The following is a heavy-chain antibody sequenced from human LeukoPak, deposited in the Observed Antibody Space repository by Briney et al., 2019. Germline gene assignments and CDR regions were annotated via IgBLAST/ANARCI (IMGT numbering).Heavy chain of an antibody. Sequence: GGSLRFSCAASGFTFSGYEMNWVRQAPGGGLEWVSYISSSASTIYYADSVKGRFTISRDNAKNSLYLQMDSLRVEDTAVYYCARRWGHFDYWGQGTLVTVSS. CDR2: ISSSASTI. CDR3: ARRWGHFDY. V-gene: IGHV3-48*03. J-gene: IGHJ4*02. CDR1: GFTFSGYE. D-gene: IGHD7-27*01.